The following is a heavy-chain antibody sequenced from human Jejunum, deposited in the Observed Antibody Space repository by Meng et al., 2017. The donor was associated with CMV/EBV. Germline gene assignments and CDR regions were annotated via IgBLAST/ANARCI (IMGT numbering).Heavy chain of an antibody. CDR2: ISWNGGTI. CDR3: AKEHLEYYYGMDV. V-gene: IGHV3-9*01. D-gene: IGHD1-1*01. Sequence: SGFTFDDYAMHLVRQAPGKGLEWVSGISWNGGTIGYADFVKGRFTISRDNAKNSLYLQMNSLRAEDTALYYCAKEHLEYYYGMDVWGQGTTVTVSS. J-gene: IGHJ6*02. CDR1: GFTFDDYA.